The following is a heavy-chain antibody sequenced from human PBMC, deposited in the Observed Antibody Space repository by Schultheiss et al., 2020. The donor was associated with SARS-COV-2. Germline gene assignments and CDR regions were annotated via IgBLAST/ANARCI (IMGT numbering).Heavy chain of an antibody. J-gene: IGHJ6*03. CDR3: ARGPSITIFGVVTVDSYYMDV. D-gene: IGHD3-3*01. CDR1: GGSFSGYY. V-gene: IGHV4-31*01. CDR2: IYYSGST. Sequence: SETLSLTCAVYGGSFSGYYWSWIRQHPGKGLEWIGYIYYSGSTYYNPSLKSLVTISVDTSKNQFSLKLSSVTAADTAVYYCARGPSITIFGVVTVDSYYMDVWGKGTTVTVSS.